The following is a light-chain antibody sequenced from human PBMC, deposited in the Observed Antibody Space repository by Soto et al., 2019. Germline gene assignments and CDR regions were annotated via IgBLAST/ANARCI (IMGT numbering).Light chain of an antibody. V-gene: IGLV1-51*01. CDR1: SSDIGGYDH. Sequence: QSALTQPPSASGSPGQSVTISCTETSSDIGGYDHVSWYRQDPGKAPKVMIYDNNKRPSGIPDRFSGSKSGTSATLGITGLQTGDEADYYCGTWDSSLSAGVFGGGTKLTVL. CDR2: DNN. CDR3: GTWDSSLSAGV. J-gene: IGLJ3*02.